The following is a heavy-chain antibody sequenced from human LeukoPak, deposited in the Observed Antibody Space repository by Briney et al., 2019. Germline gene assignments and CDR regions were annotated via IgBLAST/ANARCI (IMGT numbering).Heavy chain of an antibody. J-gene: IGHJ4*02. Sequence: SETLSLTCTVSGGSISRYYWSWIRQPPGKGLEWIGYIYYSGSTNYNPPLKSRVTISVDTSKNQFSLKLSSVTAADTAVYYCARAYCGGDCPFDYWGQGTLVTVSS. CDR1: GGSISRYY. D-gene: IGHD2-21*02. V-gene: IGHV4-59*01. CDR2: IYYSGST. CDR3: ARAYCGGDCPFDY.